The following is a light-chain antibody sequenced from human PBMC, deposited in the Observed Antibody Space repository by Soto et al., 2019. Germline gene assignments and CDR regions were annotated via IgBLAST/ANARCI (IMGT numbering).Light chain of an antibody. CDR3: QQYDNWPPIT. CDR2: GAS. Sequence: EIVMTQSPATLSVSPGERATLSCRASQSVSGNLAWYQQKPGQAPRLLIYGASTRATGIPARFSGSGSGTECTLTISGVQSEDFVVYYCQQYDNWPPITFGQGTRVEIK. CDR1: QSVSGN. V-gene: IGKV3-15*01. J-gene: IGKJ5*01.